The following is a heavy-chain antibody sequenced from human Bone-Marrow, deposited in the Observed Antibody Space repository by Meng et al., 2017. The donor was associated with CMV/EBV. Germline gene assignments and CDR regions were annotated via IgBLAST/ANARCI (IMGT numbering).Heavy chain of an antibody. J-gene: IGHJ4*02. D-gene: IGHD5-12*01. CDR2: ISGSAYA. CDR3: ARLATYDRPFGRDRLAF. V-gene: IGHV3-23*01. Sequence: GESLKISCAASGFTFTNYAMSWVRQAPGKGLEWVSTISGSAYAYYAGPVKGRFTISRDNSRNTVDLQMNSLRAEDTAVYYCARLATYDRPFGRDRLAFWGQGALVTVSS. CDR1: GFTFTNYA.